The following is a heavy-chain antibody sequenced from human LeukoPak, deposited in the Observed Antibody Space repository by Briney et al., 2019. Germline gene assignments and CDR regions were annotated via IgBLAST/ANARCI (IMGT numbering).Heavy chain of an antibody. CDR2: ISGSGSPT. CDR3: AKDFVPAALIAFQH. CDR1: GFTFSSYA. V-gene: IGHV3-23*01. D-gene: IGHD2-2*01. J-gene: IGHJ1*01. Sequence: GGSLRLSCAASGFTFSSYAMSWVRQAPGKGLEWVSAISGSGSPTHFADSVKGRFTISRDNSKNTLYLQMNSLSVEDTAVYYCAKDFVPAALIAFQHWGQGTLVTVSS.